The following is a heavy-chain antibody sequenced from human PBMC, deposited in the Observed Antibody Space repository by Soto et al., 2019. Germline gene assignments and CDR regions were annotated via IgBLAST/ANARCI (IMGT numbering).Heavy chain of an antibody. D-gene: IGHD3-22*01. CDR2: INPSGGST. CDR1: GYTFTSYY. Sequence: RASVKVSCRASGYTFTSYYMHWVRQAPGQGLEWMGIINPSGGSTSYAQKFQGRVTMTRDTSTSTVYMELSSLRSEDTAVYYCANYDSSGFFDYWGQGTLVTVSS. CDR3: ANYDSSGFFDY. J-gene: IGHJ4*02. V-gene: IGHV1-46*01.